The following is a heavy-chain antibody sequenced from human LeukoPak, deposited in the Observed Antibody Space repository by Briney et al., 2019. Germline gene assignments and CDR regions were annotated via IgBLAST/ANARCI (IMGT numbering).Heavy chain of an antibody. CDR2: INGSGGST. D-gene: IGHD3-10*01. V-gene: IGHV3-23*01. CDR3: ATYGSGRKFDY. J-gene: IGHJ4*02. CDR1: GFTFSSYA. Sequence: PGGSLRLSCAASGFTFSSYAMSWVRQAPGKGLEWVSDINGSGGSTYYADSVKGRFTISRDNSKNTLFLQMNSLKSEDTAVYYCATYGSGRKFDYWGQGILVTVSS.